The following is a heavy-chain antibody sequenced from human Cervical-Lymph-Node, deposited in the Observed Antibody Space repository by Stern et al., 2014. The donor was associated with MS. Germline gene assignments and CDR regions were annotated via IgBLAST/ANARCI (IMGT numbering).Heavy chain of an antibody. D-gene: IGHD2-15*01. CDR1: GFTFSNAW. J-gene: IGHJ4*02. CDR3: TTGGPEGGSAFDY. Sequence: EVQLVQSGGGLVKPGGSLRLSCAASGFTFSNAWMSWVRQAPGKGLEWVGRIKSKTDGGTTDYAAPVKGRFTISRDDSKNTLYLQMNSLKTEDTAVYYCTTGGPEGGSAFDYWGQGTLVTVSS. V-gene: IGHV3-15*01. CDR2: IKSKTDGGTT.